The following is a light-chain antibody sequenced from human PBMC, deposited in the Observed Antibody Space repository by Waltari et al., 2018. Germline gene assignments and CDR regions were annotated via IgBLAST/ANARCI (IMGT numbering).Light chain of an antibody. Sequence: QLVLTQSPSASASPGASVKLTCTLSSGHSSNVIAWHQQQPEKGPRFLMKVNSDGSQSKGDKIPDRFSGSSSGAEHYLTISSLQSEDEADYYCQTGGHGTWVFGGGTKLTVL. CDR3: QTGGHGTWV. J-gene: IGLJ3*02. V-gene: IGLV4-69*01. CDR2: VNSDGSQ. CDR1: SGHSSNV.